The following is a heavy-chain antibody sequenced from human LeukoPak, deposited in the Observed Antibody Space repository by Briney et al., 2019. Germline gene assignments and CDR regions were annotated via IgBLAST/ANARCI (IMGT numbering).Heavy chain of an antibody. J-gene: IGHJ4*02. CDR3: ARSGTMVRGVINYFDY. CDR1: GFTFSSYA. D-gene: IGHD3-10*01. CDR2: ISSNGGST. Sequence: GGSLRLSCAASGFTFSSYAMDWVRQAPGKGLEYVSAISSNGGSTYYANSVKGRFTISRDNSKNTLYLQMGSLRAEDMAVYYCARSGTMVRGVINYFDYWGQGTLVTVSS. V-gene: IGHV3-64*01.